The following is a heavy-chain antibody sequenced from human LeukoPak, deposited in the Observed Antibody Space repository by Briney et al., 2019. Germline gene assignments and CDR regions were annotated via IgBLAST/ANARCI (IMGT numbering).Heavy chain of an antibody. D-gene: IGHD2-15*01. CDR2: INPDESST. CDR3: LGYCSGGSCYSGAH. Sequence: GGSLRLSCAASGFTFSTYWMHWVRQAPGKGLVWVSRINPDESSTSYADSVKGRFTISRDNSKNTQFLQMNSLRGEDTAVYYCLGYCSGGSCYSGAHWGQGTLVTVSS. CDR1: GFTFSTYW. V-gene: IGHV3-74*01. J-gene: IGHJ4*02.